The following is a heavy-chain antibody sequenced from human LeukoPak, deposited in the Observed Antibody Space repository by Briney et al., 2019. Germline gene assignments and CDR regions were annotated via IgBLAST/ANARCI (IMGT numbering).Heavy chain of an antibody. Sequence: PGGSLRLSCAASGFTFSQYSMNWVRQAPGKGLEWVSHIRSSSETFYADSVKGRFTVSRDNAKNSLFLQMNSLRAEDTAIYYCARSLTTLTYEGYWGQGTLVTVSS. CDR1: GFTFSQYS. CDR3: ARSLTTLTYEGY. CDR2: IRSSSET. J-gene: IGHJ4*02. D-gene: IGHD1-1*01. V-gene: IGHV3-48*04.